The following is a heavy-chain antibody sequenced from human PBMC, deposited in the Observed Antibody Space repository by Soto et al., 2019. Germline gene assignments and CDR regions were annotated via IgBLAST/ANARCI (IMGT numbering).Heavy chain of an antibody. D-gene: IGHD2-2*01. CDR2: ISPHNGNT. CDR1: GYTFTNYG. Sequence: QVQLVQSAAEVKKPGASVKVSCNASGYTFTNYGVSWVRQAPGQGLEWMGWISPHNGNTNYAQKLQGRLTMTTDTSTSTAYMELRSLRSDDTALYYCATGRHYQLLSGNDACDIWGQGTMVTVSA. J-gene: IGHJ3*02. V-gene: IGHV1-18*01. CDR3: ATGRHYQLLSGNDACDI.